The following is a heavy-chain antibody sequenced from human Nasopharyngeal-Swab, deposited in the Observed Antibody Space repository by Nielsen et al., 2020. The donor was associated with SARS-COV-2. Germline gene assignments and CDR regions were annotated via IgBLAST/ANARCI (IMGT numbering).Heavy chain of an antibody. D-gene: IGHD2/OR15-2a*01. CDR3: AKHPIRIYYYYMDV. Sequence: GGSLRLSRAASGFTFSSYAMSWVRQAPGKGLAWVSAISGSGGSTYYADSVKGRFTISRDNSKNTLYLQMNSLRAEDTAVYYCAKHPIRIYYYYMDVWGKGTTVTVSS. J-gene: IGHJ6*03. CDR1: GFTFSSYA. CDR2: ISGSGGST. V-gene: IGHV3-23*01.